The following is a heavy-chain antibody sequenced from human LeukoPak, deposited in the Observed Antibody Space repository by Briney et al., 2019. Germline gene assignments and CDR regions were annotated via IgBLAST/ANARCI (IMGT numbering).Heavy chain of an antibody. J-gene: IGHJ4*02. V-gene: IGHV5-51*01. D-gene: IGHD3-22*01. Sequence: AGESLKISCKGYGYSFTNYWIAWVRQMPGKGLEWMGIIYPGDSDTKYSPSFEGQVTISADKSISTAYLQWSSLKASDTAMYYCARRSSGQYISGYWGYWGQGTLVTVSS. CDR1: GYSFTNYW. CDR3: ARRSSGQYISGYWGY. CDR2: IYPGDSDT.